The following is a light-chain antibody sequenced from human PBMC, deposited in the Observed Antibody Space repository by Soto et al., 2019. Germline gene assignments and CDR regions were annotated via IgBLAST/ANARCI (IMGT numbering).Light chain of an antibody. CDR1: QDINIY. Sequence: DIQMTQSPSSLFASVGDRVTITCQATQDINIYVNWYQQKPGKAPNRLIYDASNLEIGVPSRFSGSGSGTQFTFTISSLQTEDIGTYYCQQYDILPITFGRGTRLEIK. J-gene: IGKJ5*01. CDR2: DAS. V-gene: IGKV1-33*01. CDR3: QQYDILPIT.